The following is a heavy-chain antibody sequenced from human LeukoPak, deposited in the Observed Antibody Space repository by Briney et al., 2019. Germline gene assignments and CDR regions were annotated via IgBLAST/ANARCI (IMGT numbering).Heavy chain of an antibody. CDR2: INTNTGNP. V-gene: IGHV7-4-1*02. CDR1: GYTFTSYA. D-gene: IGHD6-13*01. Sequence: ASVKVSCKASGYTFTSYAMNWVRQAPGQGLEWMGWINTNTGNPTYAQGFTGRFVFSLDTSVSTAYLQISSLKAEDTAVYYCARGIAAAGLHSFDYWGQGTLVTVSS. J-gene: IGHJ4*02. CDR3: ARGIAAAGLHSFDY.